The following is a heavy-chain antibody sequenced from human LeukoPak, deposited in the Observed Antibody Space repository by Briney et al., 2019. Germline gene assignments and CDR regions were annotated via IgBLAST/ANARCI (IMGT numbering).Heavy chain of an antibody. D-gene: IGHD3-10*01. Sequence: GASVKVSCKASGYTFTGYYMHWVRQAPGQGLEWMGWINPNSGGTNYAQKFQGRVTMTRDTSISTAYMELSRLRSDDTAVYYCARVGVWFGEFSYYYMDVWGKGTTVTISS. CDR1: GYTFTGYY. CDR2: INPNSGGT. V-gene: IGHV1-2*02. J-gene: IGHJ6*03. CDR3: ARVGVWFGEFSYYYMDV.